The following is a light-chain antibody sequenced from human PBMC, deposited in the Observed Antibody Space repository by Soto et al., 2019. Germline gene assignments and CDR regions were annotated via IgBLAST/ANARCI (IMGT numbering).Light chain of an antibody. V-gene: IGKV1-39*01. Sequence: DLQMTQSPYSLSAAVGDRVTIACRASQNINTYLNWYQQKPGKAPKLLIFDAAILQSGVPSRFSGGGSRTDFTLTITSLQPEDFATYYCQQTSSAPFTFGPGTKVDIK. CDR2: DAA. CDR3: QQTSSAPFT. J-gene: IGKJ3*01. CDR1: QNINTY.